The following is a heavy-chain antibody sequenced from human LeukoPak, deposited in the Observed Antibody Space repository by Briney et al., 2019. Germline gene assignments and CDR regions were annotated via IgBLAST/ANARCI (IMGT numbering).Heavy chain of an antibody. CDR1: GYSFTAFY. CDR2: IHPRSGDT. J-gene: IGHJ4*02. D-gene: IGHD3-10*01. CDR3: ARDGEYGTGSYYRGSFDY. Sequence: ASGKVSCKASGYSFTAFYIHWVRQAPGQGLEWMGWIHPRSGDTRNAQKFQGRVTMARDTSISTVYMDLSSLGSDDTAVYYCARDGEYGTGSYYRGSFDYWGQGILVAVSS. V-gene: IGHV1-2*02.